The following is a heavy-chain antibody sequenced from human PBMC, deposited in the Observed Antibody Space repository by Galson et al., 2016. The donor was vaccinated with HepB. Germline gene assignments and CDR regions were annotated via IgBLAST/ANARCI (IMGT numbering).Heavy chain of an antibody. V-gene: IGHV3-23*01. CDR1: GFTFSPYA. D-gene: IGHD6-6*01. Sequence: SLRLSCAASGFTFSPYAMSWVRQAPGQGLEWVSIISSGAYKTYYADSVKGRFTISRDDSKDSLYLQMNSLRPDDTAVYYCARCSRSSAYYYYGMDVWGQGTTVIVSS. CDR2: ISSGAYKT. J-gene: IGHJ6*02. CDR3: ARCSRSSAYYYYGMDV.